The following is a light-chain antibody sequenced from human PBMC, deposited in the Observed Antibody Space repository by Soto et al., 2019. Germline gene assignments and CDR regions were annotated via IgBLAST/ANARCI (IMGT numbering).Light chain of an antibody. V-gene: IGLV2-8*01. CDR1: SSDVGGYKY. CDR3: SSYAGSNNVV. Sequence: QSVLTQPPSAYGSPGQSVSISCTGTSSDVGGYKYVSWYQQHPGKAPKHMIYEVSKRPSGVPDRISGSKSGNTASLTVSGLQAEDEDDYYCSSYAGSNNVVFGGGTKLTVL. CDR2: EVS. J-gene: IGLJ2*01.